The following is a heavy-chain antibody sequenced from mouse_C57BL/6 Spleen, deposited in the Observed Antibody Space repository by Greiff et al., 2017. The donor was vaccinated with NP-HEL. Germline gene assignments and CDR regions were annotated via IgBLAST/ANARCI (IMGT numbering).Heavy chain of an antibody. V-gene: IGHV5-17*01. Sequence: DVMLVDSGGGLVKPGGSLKLSCAASGFTFSDYGMHWVRQAPEKGLEWVAYISSGSSTIYYADTVKGRFTISRDNAKNTLFLQMTSLRSEDTAMYYCARRDYGNPFAYWGQGTLVTVSA. CDR2: ISSGSSTI. CDR1: GFTFSDYG. D-gene: IGHD2-1*01. CDR3: ARRDYGNPFAY. J-gene: IGHJ3*01.